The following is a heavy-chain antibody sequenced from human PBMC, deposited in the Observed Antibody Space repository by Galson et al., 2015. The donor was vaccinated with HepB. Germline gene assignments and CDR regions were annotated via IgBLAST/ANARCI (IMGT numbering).Heavy chain of an antibody. CDR1: GYTFTSYA. Sequence: SVKVSCKASGYTFTSYAMHWVRQAPGQRLEWMGWINAGNGNTKYSQKFQGRVTITRDTSASTAYMELSSLRSEDTAVYYCARPEQFTPPRSSYYYGMDVWGQGTTVTVSS. CDR2: INAGNGNT. J-gene: IGHJ6*02. V-gene: IGHV1-3*01. D-gene: IGHD1-14*01. CDR3: ARPEQFTPPRSSYYYGMDV.